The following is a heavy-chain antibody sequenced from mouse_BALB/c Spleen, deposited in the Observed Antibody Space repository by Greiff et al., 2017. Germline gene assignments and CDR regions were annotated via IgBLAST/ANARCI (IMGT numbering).Heavy chain of an antibody. J-gene: IGHJ2*01. V-gene: IGHV7-3*02. CDR1: GFTFTDYY. D-gene: IGHD3-3*01. CDR2: IRNKANGYTT. Sequence: DVKLVESGGGLVQPGGSLRLSCATSGFTFTDYYMSWVRQPPGKALEWLGFIRNKANGYTTEYSASVKGRFTISRDNSQSILYRQMNTLRAEDSATYYCARDMRGTGLDYWGQGTTLTVSS. CDR3: ARDMRGTGLDY.